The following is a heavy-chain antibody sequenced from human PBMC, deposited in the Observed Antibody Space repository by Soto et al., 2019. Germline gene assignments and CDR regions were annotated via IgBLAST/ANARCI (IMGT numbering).Heavy chain of an antibody. D-gene: IGHD6-6*01. Sequence: SSVKFSCKASGGTFSSYAISWVRQAPGQGLEWMGGIIPIFGTANYAQKFQGRVTITADESTSTAYMELSSLRSEDTAVYYCARDLSYSSSSPYYYGMDVCGQGTTVTVSS. CDR2: IIPIFGTA. CDR1: GGTFSSYA. CDR3: ARDLSYSSSSPYYYGMDV. J-gene: IGHJ6*02. V-gene: IGHV1-69*13.